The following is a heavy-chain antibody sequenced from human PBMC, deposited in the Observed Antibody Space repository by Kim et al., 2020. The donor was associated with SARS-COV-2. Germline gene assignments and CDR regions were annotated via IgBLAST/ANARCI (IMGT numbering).Heavy chain of an antibody. D-gene: IGHD5-12*01. J-gene: IGHJ3*02. V-gene: IGHV3-74*01. CDR1: VFTFSTYW. Sequence: GGSLRLSCAASVFTFSTYWMHWVRQAPGKGLVWVSRIKGDGSSINYADSVKGRFTISRDNAKNTLYLQMNSLRAEDTAVYYCARDGGGLRPDIWGQGTMVTVSS. CDR2: IKGDGSSI. CDR3: ARDGGGLRPDI.